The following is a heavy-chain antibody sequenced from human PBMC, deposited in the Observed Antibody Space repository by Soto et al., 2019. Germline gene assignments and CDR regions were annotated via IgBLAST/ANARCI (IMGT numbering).Heavy chain of an antibody. V-gene: IGHV3-48*03. D-gene: IGHD5-12*01. J-gene: IGHJ4*02. Sequence: EVQLVESGGGLVQPGGSLRLSCAASGFTFSSYEMNWVRQAPGKGLEWVSYISSSGSTIYYADSVKGRFTISRDNAKNSLYLQMNSLRAEDTAVYYCARDIEMATIAEVGGDYWGQGTLVTVSS. CDR1: GFTFSSYE. CDR3: ARDIEMATIAEVGGDY. CDR2: ISSSGSTI.